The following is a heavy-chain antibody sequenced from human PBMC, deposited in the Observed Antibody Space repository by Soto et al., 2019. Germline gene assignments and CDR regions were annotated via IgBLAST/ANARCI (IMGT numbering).Heavy chain of an antibody. CDR1: GFTVSSNY. Sequence: GGSLRLSCAASGFTVSSNYMSWVRQAPGKGLEWVSVIYSGGSTYYADSVEGRFTISRDNSKNTLYLQMNSLRAEDTAVYYCATTIFGVVTTDSFDYWGQGTLVTVSS. CDR3: ATTIFGVVTTDSFDY. V-gene: IGHV3-66*01. J-gene: IGHJ4*02. CDR2: IYSGGST. D-gene: IGHD3-3*01.